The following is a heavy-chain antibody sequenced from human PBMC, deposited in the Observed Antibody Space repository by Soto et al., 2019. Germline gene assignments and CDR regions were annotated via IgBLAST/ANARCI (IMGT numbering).Heavy chain of an antibody. CDR2: IYYGGTT. Sequence: PSETLSLTCTVSGGSFSPNYWSWIRQPPGKGLEWVGYIYYGGTTSYNPSLQSRVTISLETSKSQFSLRLTSVTAADTAMYYCASHSSPWFGELLYIDGMDVWGQGTTVTVSS. V-gene: IGHV4-59*01. D-gene: IGHD3-10*01. CDR1: GGSFSPNY. J-gene: IGHJ6*02. CDR3: ASHSSPWFGELLYIDGMDV.